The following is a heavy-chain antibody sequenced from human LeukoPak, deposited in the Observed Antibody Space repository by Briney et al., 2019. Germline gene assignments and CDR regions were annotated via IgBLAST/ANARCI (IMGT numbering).Heavy chain of an antibody. CDR1: GFTFSDYY. J-gene: IGHJ4*02. V-gene: IGHV3-11*04. CDR3: ARARIVVATANYFDL. D-gene: IGHD2-21*02. CDR2: ISSGSSTI. Sequence: GGSLRLSCAASGFTFSDYYMSWIRQAPGKGLEWISYISSGSSTISYADSVKGRFTISRDNGKNSLYLQMNSLRDEDTAVYYCARARIVVATANYFDLWGQGTLVTVSS.